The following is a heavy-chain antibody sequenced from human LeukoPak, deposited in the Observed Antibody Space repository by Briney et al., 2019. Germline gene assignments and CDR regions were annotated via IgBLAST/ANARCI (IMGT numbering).Heavy chain of an antibody. Sequence: ASVKVSCKASGYTFTSYGISWVRQAPGQGLEWMGWISAYNGNTNYAQKLQGRVTMTTDTSTSTAYMELRSLRSDDTAVYYCARDRPVGYCSSTSCYAILNFDYWGQGTLVTVSS. V-gene: IGHV1-18*01. J-gene: IGHJ4*02. D-gene: IGHD2-2*01. CDR3: ARDRPVGYCSSTSCYAILNFDY. CDR2: ISAYNGNT. CDR1: GYTFTSYG.